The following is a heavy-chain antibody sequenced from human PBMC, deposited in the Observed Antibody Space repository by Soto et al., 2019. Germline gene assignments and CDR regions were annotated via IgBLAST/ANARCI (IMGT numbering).Heavy chain of an antibody. V-gene: IGHV1-69*12. CDR3: ARESPRGSGSYVYYYYGMDV. CDR2: IIPIFGTA. Sequence: QVQLVQSGAEVKKPGSSVKVSCKASGGTFSSYAISWVRQAPGQGLEWMGGIIPIFGTANYAQKFQGRVTSTAEGSTSTAYRELSSLRSEDTAVYYCARESPRGSGSYVYYYYGMDVWGQGTTVTVSS. J-gene: IGHJ6*02. D-gene: IGHD3-10*01. CDR1: GGTFSSYA.